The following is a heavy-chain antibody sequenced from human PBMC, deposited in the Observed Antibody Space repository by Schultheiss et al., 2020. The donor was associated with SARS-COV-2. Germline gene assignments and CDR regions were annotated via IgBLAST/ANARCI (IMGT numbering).Heavy chain of an antibody. CDR3: ARETQWLVDY. J-gene: IGHJ4*02. Sequence: GGSLRLSCAASGFTFDDYAMHWVRQAPGKGLEWVSAISGSGGSTYYADSVKGRFTISRDNSVNTLYLQMNSLRLEDTAVYFCARETQWLVDYWGRGTLVTVSS. CDR1: GFTFDDYA. CDR2: ISGSGGST. V-gene: IGHV3-23*01. D-gene: IGHD6-19*01.